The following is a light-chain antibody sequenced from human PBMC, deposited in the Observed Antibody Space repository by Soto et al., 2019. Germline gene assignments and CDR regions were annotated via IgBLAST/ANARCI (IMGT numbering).Light chain of an antibody. CDR1: QSVSIK. CDR2: DTS. CDR3: QQYNNWPPIT. Sequence: EVVMTQSPATLSVSPGERATLSCRASQSVSIKLSWYQQKPGQAPRILIYDTSTRATGIPARFSGSGSGTEFTLTISSLQDEDVAVYYCQQYNNWPPITFGQGTRLEIK. V-gene: IGKV3-15*01. J-gene: IGKJ5*01.